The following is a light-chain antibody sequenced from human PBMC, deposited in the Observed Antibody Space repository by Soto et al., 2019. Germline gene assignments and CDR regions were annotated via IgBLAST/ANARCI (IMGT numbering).Light chain of an antibody. J-gene: IGLJ3*02. V-gene: IGLV2-14*01. CDR2: EVS. CDR1: SSDVGGYNY. Sequence: QSALTQPASVSGSPGQSITISCTGTSSDVGGYNYVSWYQQHPGKAPKLMIYEVSNRPSGVSNRFSGSKSGNTASLTISGLQAEDEDAYYCSSYTTTSTLWVFGGGTKLTVL. CDR3: SSYTTTSTLWV.